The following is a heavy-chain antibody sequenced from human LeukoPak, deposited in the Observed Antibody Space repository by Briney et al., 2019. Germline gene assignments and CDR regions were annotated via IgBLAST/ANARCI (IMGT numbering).Heavy chain of an antibody. CDR2: IYYSRRT. D-gene: IGHD6-6*01. CDR1: GGSISSSSYY. CDR3: ARHSSSSGASNWFDP. V-gene: IGHV4-39*01. Sequence: SETLSLTCTVSGGSISSSSYYWGWIRQPPGKGLEWIGSIYYSRRTYYNPSLRSRATISVDTSKNQFSLKLSSVTAADTAVYYCARHSSSSGASNWFDPWGQGTLVTVSS. J-gene: IGHJ5*02.